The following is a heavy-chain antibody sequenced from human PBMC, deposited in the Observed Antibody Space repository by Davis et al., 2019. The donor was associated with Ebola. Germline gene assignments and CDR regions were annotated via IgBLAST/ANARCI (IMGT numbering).Heavy chain of an antibody. V-gene: IGHV1-18*01. CDR2: ISAYNGNT. Sequence: ASVKVSCKASGYTFTSYGISWVRQAPGQGLEWMGWISAYNGNTNYAQKLQGRVTMTRDTSTSTVYMELSSLRSEDTAVYYCARLAAAGTVDWFDPWGQGTLVTVSS. CDR3: ARLAAAGTVDWFDP. CDR1: GYTFTSYG. J-gene: IGHJ5*02. D-gene: IGHD6-13*01.